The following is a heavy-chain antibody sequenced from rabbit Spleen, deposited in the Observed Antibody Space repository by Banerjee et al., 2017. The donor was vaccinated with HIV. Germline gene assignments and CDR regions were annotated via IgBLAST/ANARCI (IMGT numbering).Heavy chain of an antibody. D-gene: IGHD8-1*01. Sequence: QSLEESGGGLVKPGGTLTLTCKASGIDFSSYFYICWVRQAPGKGLELIACIYTTSGSTWYASWVNGRFTISSDNAQNTVDLQMNSLTVADTATYFCARHAGYAGYGYSTLDLWGPGTLVTVS. CDR2: IYTTSGST. CDR3: ARHAGYAGYGYSTLDL. V-gene: IGHV1S43*01. J-gene: IGHJ4*01. CDR1: GIDFSSYFY.